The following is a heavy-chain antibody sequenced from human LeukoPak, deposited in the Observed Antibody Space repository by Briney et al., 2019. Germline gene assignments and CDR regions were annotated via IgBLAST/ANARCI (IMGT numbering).Heavy chain of an antibody. Sequence: ASVKVSCKASGYTFTSYGISWVRQAPGQGLEWMGRISAYNGNTNYAQKLQGRVTMTTDTSTSTAYMELRSLRSDDTAVYYCARDVGLNSRIYDSSGYDDYWGQGTLVTVSS. D-gene: IGHD3-22*01. CDR3: ARDVGLNSRIYDSSGYDDY. V-gene: IGHV1-18*01. CDR1: GYTFTSYG. J-gene: IGHJ4*02. CDR2: ISAYNGNT.